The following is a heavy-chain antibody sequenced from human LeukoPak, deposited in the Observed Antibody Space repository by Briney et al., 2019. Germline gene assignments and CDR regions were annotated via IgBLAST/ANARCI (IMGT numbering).Heavy chain of an antibody. Sequence: PSETLSLTCAVSGGSISSGSYYWGWVRQPPGKGLEYIGTIFYSGSTYYNPSLKSRVTMSVDTSKNHFSLKLSSVTAVDTAVFYCASIVGATALDYWGQGTLVTVSS. CDR2: IFYSGST. V-gene: IGHV4-39*02. J-gene: IGHJ4*02. D-gene: IGHD1-26*01. CDR1: GGSISSGSYY. CDR3: ASIVGATALDY.